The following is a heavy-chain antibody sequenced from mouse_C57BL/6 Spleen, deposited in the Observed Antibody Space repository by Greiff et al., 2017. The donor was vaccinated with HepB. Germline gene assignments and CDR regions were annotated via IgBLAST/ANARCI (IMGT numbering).Heavy chain of an antibody. CDR3: ARGESNYTFAY. CDR2: IDPSDSYT. V-gene: IGHV1-50*01. J-gene: IGHJ3*01. CDR1: GYTFTSYW. D-gene: IGHD2-5*01. Sequence: QVQLKQPGAELVKPGASVKLSCKASGYTFTSYWMQWVKQRPGQGLEWIGEIDPSDSYTNYNQKFKGKATLTVDTSSSTAYMQLSSLTSEDSAVYYCARGESNYTFAYWGQGTLVTVSA.